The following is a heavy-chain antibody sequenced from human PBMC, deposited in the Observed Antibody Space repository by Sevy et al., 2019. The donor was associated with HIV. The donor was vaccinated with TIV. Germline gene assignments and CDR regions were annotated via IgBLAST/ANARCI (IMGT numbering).Heavy chain of an antibody. CDR3: AKDMRKSGYSHGYDY. CDR2: INWNSGNI. Sequence: GGSLRLSCAASGFTFDDYAMHWVRQAPGKGLEWVSGINWNSGNIGYADSVKGRFTISRDNAKNSLYLQMNSLRAEDTALYYCAKDMRKSGYSHGYDYWGQGTLVTVSS. V-gene: IGHV3-9*01. J-gene: IGHJ4*02. CDR1: GFTFDDYA. D-gene: IGHD5-18*01.